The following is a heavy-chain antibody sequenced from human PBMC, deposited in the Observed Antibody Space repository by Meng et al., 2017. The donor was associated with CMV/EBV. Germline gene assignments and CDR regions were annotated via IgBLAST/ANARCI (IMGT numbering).Heavy chain of an antibody. CDR1: GYTFTSDG. Sequence: SGYTFTSDGINWVRQATGQGLEWMGWMNPNSGTTGYAQKFQGRVTMTRNTFISTAYMELSSLRSEDTAVYYCARGPYSSSWYGYWFDPWGQGTLVTVSS. D-gene: IGHD6-13*01. J-gene: IGHJ5*02. CDR2: MNPNSGTT. CDR3: ARGPYSSSWYGYWFDP. V-gene: IGHV1-8*01.